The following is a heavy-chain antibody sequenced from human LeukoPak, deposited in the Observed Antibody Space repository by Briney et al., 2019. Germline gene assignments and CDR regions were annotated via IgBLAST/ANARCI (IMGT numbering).Heavy chain of an antibody. V-gene: IGHV4-34*01. Sequence: SETLSLTCAVYGGSFSGYYWSWIRQPPGKGLEWIGEINHSGSTNYNPSLKSRVTISVDTSKNQFSLKLSSVTAADTAVYYCARGKSELLASWFDPWGQGTLVTVSS. CDR1: GGSFSGYY. CDR3: ARGKSELLASWFDP. CDR2: INHSGST. J-gene: IGHJ5*02. D-gene: IGHD2-15*01.